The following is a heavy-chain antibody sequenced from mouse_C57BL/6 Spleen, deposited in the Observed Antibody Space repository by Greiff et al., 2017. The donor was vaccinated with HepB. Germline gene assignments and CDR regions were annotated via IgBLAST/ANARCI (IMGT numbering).Heavy chain of an antibody. CDR1: GYTFTDHI. CDR2: IYPVSGET. CDR3: VWDTTVVATGFDY. Sequence: QVHLQQSGAELASPGASVTLSCKASGYTFTDHIMNWVKQRPGQGLEWIGRIYPVSGETNYNQKFMGKATFSVDRSSSTVYMVLNSLTSEDPAVYYCVWDTTVVATGFDYWGQGTTLTVSA. D-gene: IGHD1-1*01. V-gene: IGHV1-11*01. J-gene: IGHJ2*01.